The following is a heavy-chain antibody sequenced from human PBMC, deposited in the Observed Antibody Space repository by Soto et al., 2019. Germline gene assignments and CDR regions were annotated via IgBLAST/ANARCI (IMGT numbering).Heavy chain of an antibody. V-gene: IGHV3-74*01. D-gene: IGHD3-3*01. CDR3: ARWYYDFWSGYYTPFDP. J-gene: IGHJ5*02. CDR1: GFTFSSYW. CDR2: INSDGSST. Sequence: PGGSLRLSCAASGFTFSSYWMHWVRQAPGKGLVWVSRINSDGSSTSYADSVKGRFTISRDNAKNTLYLQMNSLRAEDTAVYYCARWYYDFWSGYYTPFDPWGQGTLVTVSS.